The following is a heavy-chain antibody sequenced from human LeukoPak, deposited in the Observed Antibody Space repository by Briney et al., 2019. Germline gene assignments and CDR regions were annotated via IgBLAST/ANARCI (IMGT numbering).Heavy chain of an antibody. CDR3: ARAFSWTPYDY. V-gene: IGHV3-23*01. Sequence: GGSLRLSCAASGFTFSSYGMSWVRQAPGKGLEWVSAISGSGGSTNYADSVKGRFTISRDNAKNTVYLQMNSLRAEDTAVYYCARAFSWTPYDYWGQGTLVTVSS. CDR1: GFTFSSYG. CDR2: ISGSGGST. D-gene: IGHD6-13*01. J-gene: IGHJ4*02.